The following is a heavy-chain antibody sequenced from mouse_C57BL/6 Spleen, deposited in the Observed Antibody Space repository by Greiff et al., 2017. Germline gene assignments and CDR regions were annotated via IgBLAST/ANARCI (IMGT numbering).Heavy chain of an antibody. CDR3: ARDTGLRDWYFDV. D-gene: IGHD2-4*01. CDR2: ISDGGSYT. J-gene: IGHJ1*03. Sequence: EVQLVESGGGLVKPGGSLKLSCAASGFTFSSYAMSWVRQTPEKRLEWVATISDGGSYTYYPDNVKGRFTISRDNAKNNLYLQMSHLKSEDTAMYYCARDTGLRDWYFDVWGTGTTVTVSS. CDR1: GFTFSSYA. V-gene: IGHV5-4*01.